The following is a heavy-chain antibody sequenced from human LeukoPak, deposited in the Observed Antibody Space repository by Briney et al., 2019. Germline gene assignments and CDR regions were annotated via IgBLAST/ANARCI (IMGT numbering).Heavy chain of an antibody. CDR2: IFYDGTIQ. CDR3: ARDKGFPAAGTYYYYYYMDV. CDR1: GFTFTHYA. Sequence: PGGSLRLSCAASGFTFTHYAMHWVRQTPGKGLEWVAVIFYDGTIQYYSDSVRGRLIVSRDNPKNTLYLQMNSLRAEDTAVYYCARDKGFPAAGTYYYYYYMDVWGKGTTVTVSS. D-gene: IGHD6-13*01. J-gene: IGHJ6*03. V-gene: IGHV3-30*03.